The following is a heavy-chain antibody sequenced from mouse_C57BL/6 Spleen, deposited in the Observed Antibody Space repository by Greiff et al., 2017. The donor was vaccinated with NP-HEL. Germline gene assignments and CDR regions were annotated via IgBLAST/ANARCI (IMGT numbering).Heavy chain of an antibody. V-gene: IGHV1-5*01. Sequence: VQLQQSGTVLARPGASVKMSCKTSGYTFTSYWMHWVKQRPGQGLEWIGAIYPGNSDTSYNQKFKGKAKLTAVTSASTAYMELSSLTKEDSAVYYCTRSPTTNYAMDYWGQGTSVTVSS. D-gene: IGHD1-1*01. CDR1: GYTFTSYW. CDR3: TRSPTTNYAMDY. J-gene: IGHJ4*01. CDR2: IYPGNSDT.